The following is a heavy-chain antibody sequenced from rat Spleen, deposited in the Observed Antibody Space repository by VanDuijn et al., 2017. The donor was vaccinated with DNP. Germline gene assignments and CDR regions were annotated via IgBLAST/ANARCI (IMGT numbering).Heavy chain of an antibody. CDR3: TREEPRVLYYFSSLFDY. CDR1: GFSLTNYA. Sequence: QVQLKESGPGLVQPSQTLSLTCTVSGFSLTNYAVGWVRQPPGKGLEWIAAVSSGGNTYYNSGLKSRLSISRDTSKSQVFLNMDSLQAEDTAIYFCTREEPRVLYYFSSLFDYWGQGVMVTVSS. J-gene: IGHJ2*01. V-gene: IGHV2S12*01. D-gene: IGHD1-2*01. CDR2: VSSGGNT.